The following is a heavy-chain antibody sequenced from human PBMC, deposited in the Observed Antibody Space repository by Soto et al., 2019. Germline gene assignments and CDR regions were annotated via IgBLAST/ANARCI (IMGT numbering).Heavy chain of an antibody. CDR2: IYYSGST. CDR3: ARLDGYSSSSAPDY. V-gene: IGHV4-59*08. D-gene: IGHD6-6*01. J-gene: IGHJ4*02. CDR1: GGSISSYY. Sequence: SETLSLTCTVSGGSISSYYWSWIRQPPGKGLEWIGYIYYSGSTNYNPSLKSRVTISVDTSKNQFSLKLSSVTAADTAVYYCARLDGYSSSSAPDYWGQGTLVTVSS.